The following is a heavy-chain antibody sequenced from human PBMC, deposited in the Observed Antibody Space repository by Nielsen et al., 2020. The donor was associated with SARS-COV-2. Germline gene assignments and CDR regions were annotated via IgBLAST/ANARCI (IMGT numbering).Heavy chain of an antibody. Sequence: ASVKVSYKASGYTFTSYYMHWVRQAPGQGLEWMGIINPSGGSTSYAQKFQGRVTMTRDTSMSTVYMELSSLRSEDTAVYYCAREHFVGGLGIVVVISTILDYWGQGTLVTVSS. D-gene: IGHD3-22*01. CDR3: AREHFVGGLGIVVVISTILDY. V-gene: IGHV1-46*01. J-gene: IGHJ4*02. CDR2: INPSGGST. CDR1: GYTFTSYY.